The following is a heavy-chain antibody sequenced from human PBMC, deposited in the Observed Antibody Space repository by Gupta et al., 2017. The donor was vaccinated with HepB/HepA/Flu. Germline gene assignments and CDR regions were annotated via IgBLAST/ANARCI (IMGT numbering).Heavy chain of an antibody. V-gene: IGHV1-46*01. CDR2: INPSGGST. D-gene: IGHD5-12*01. CDR1: GYTFTSSY. Sequence: QVQLVQSGAEVKKPGASVKVSCKASGYTFTSSYMHWVRQAPGQGLEWMGIINPSGGSTSYAQKFQGRVTMTRDTSTSTVYMELSSLRSEDTAVYYCARARHSGYDLGADPLMKYQNWFDPWGQGTLVTVSS. J-gene: IGHJ5*02. CDR3: ARARHSGYDLGADPLMKYQNWFDP.